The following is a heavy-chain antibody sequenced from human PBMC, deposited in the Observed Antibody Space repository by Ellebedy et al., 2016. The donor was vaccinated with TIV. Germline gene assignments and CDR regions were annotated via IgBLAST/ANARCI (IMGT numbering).Heavy chain of an antibody. Sequence: GESLKISCAASGFTFRRHGMHWVRQAPGKGLGWVAVIWYDGSDQYYADSVKGRFTVSRDNSKNTLYLQMNSLRAEDTAVYYCARDIGYHSGDFDYWGQGTLVTVSS. J-gene: IGHJ4*02. CDR3: ARDIGYHSGDFDY. V-gene: IGHV3-33*01. CDR2: IWYDGSDQ. CDR1: GFTFRRHG. D-gene: IGHD1-26*01.